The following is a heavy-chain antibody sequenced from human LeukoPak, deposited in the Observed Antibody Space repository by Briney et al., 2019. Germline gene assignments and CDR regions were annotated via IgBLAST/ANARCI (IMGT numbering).Heavy chain of an antibody. Sequence: PSETLSLTCAVYGGSFSGYYWSWIRQPPGKGREWIGEINHSGSTNYNPSLKSRVTISVDTSKNQFSLKLSSVTAADTAVYYCARDGSIAAAGTSFDYWGQGTLVTVSS. CDR2: INHSGST. V-gene: IGHV4-34*01. D-gene: IGHD6-13*01. CDR3: ARDGSIAAAGTSFDY. CDR1: GGSFSGYY. J-gene: IGHJ4*02.